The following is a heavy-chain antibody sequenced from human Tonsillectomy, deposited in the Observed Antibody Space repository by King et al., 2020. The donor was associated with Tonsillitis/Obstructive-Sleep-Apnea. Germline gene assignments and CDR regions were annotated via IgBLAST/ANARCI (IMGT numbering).Heavy chain of an antibody. V-gene: IGHV3-30*04. D-gene: IGHD5-12*01. J-gene: IGHJ4*02. CDR1: GFTFSNYP. Sequence: QLVQSGGGVVQPGRSLRLSCAASGFTFSNYPMHWVRQAPGKGLEWVAIISSDGNDKYYADSVKGRLTISRDNSKNTLFLQMDSLTGDDTAVYYCARDYGYSGYDLGFDYWGQGTLVTVSS. CDR2: ISSDGNDK. CDR3: ARDYGYSGYDLGFDY.